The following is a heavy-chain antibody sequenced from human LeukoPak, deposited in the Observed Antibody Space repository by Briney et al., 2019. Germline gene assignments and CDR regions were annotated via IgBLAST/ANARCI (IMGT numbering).Heavy chain of an antibody. V-gene: IGHV3-30*02. CDR2: IRYDGSNK. D-gene: IGHD6-19*01. CDR1: GFTFSSYG. CDR3: AKDLGYSSGSDY. J-gene: IGHJ4*02. Sequence: GGSLRLSCAASGFTFSSYGMHWVRQAPGKGLEWVAFIRYDGSNKYYADSVKGRFTISRDNSKSTLYLQMNSLRAEDTAVYYCAKDLGYSSGSDYWGQGTLVTVSS.